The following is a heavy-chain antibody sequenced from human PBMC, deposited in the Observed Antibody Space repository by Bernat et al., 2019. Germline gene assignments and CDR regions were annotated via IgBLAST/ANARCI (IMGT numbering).Heavy chain of an antibody. CDR2: IYYSGST. CDR1: GGSISSYY. Sequence: QVQLQESGPGLVKPSETLSLTCTVSGGSISSYYWSWIRQPPGKGLEWIGYIYYSGSTNYNPSLKSRVTISVDTSKNQFSLKLSSVTAADTAVYYCARVPYYDQPPYYMDVWGKGTTVTVSS. CDR3: ARVPYYDQPPYYMDV. D-gene: IGHD3-3*01. V-gene: IGHV4-59*01. J-gene: IGHJ6*03.